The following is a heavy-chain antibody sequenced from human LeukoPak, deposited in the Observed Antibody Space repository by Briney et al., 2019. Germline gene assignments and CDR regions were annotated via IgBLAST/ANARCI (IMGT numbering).Heavy chain of an antibody. CDR1: GVSISSYY. V-gene: IGHV4-4*07. CDR3: ARETRGFWSGYPETNFDY. J-gene: IGHJ4*02. D-gene: IGHD3-3*01. CDR2: IYTSGST. Sequence: KPSETLSLTCTVSGVSISSYYWSWLRQPAGKGLEWVGRIYTSGSTNYNPSLKSRVTMSVDTSKNQFSLKLSSVTAADTAVYYCARETRGFWSGYPETNFDYWGQGTLVTVSS.